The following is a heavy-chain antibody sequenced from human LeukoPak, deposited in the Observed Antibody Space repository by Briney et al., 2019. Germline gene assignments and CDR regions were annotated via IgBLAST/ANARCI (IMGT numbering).Heavy chain of an antibody. Sequence: GGSLRLSCAASGFTFSSYSMTWVRQAPGKGLEWVSSMSSGSTYIYYADSVRGRFTISRDNSKNTLYLEMNSLRAEDTAVYYCAKDRSYLFDYWGQGTLVTVSS. CDR3: AKDRSYLFDY. CDR2: MSSGSTYI. V-gene: IGHV3-21*01. CDR1: GFTFSSYS. D-gene: IGHD1-26*01. J-gene: IGHJ4*02.